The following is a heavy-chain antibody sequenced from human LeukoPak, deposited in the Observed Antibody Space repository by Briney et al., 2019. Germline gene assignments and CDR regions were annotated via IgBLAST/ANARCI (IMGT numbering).Heavy chain of an antibody. CDR2: IIPILGTA. V-gene: IGHV1-69*13. CDR3: ARAGDIVVVPAAMIPRYLNGDYHRAEYFQH. J-gene: IGHJ1*01. D-gene: IGHD2-2*01. Sequence: ASVKVSCKASGGTFSSYAIRWVRQAPGQGLEWMGGIIPILGTANYAQKFQGRVTITADESTSTAYMELSSLRSEDTAVYYCARAGDIVVVPAAMIPRYLNGDYHRAEYFQHWGQGTLVTVSS. CDR1: GGTFSSYA.